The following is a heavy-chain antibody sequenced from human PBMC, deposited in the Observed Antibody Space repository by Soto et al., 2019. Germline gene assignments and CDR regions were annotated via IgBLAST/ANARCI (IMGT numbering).Heavy chain of an antibody. CDR2: ISYDGSNK. J-gene: IGHJ3*02. CDR3: AKHLMPLAVAGTPFDAFDI. V-gene: IGHV3-30*18. CDR1: GFTFSSYG. Sequence: GGSLRLSCAASGFTFSSYGMHWVRQAPGKGLEWVAVISYDGSNKYYADSVKGRFTISRDNSKNTLYLQMNSLRAEDTAVYYCAKHLMPLAVAGTPFDAFDIWGQGTMVTVSS. D-gene: IGHD6-19*01.